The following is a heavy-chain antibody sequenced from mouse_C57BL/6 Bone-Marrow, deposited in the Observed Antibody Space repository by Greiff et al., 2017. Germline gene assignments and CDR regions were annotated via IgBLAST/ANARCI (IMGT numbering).Heavy chain of an antibody. J-gene: IGHJ2*01. Sequence: VQLQESGAELVKPGASVKLSCKASGYTFTEYTIHWVKQRSGQGLEWIGWFYPGSGSITYNAKFKDKATLTADKSSSAVYMELSRLTSEDFAVYFCAIHKPFTTVVADYFDYWGQGTTLTVSS. D-gene: IGHD1-1*01. CDR2: FYPGSGSI. V-gene: IGHV1-62-2*01. CDR3: AIHKPFTTVVADYFDY. CDR1: GYTFTEYT.